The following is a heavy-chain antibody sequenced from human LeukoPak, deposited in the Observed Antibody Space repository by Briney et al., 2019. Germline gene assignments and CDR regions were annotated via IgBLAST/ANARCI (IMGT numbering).Heavy chain of an antibody. Sequence: SETLSLTCTVSGGSISSYYWSWIRQPPGKGLEWIGYIYYSGSTDYNPSLESRVTISVEMSKNEFSLKLRSVTAADTAVYYCARVTGYRIEDYFDYWGQGTLVTVSS. CDR2: IYYSGST. CDR3: ARVTGYRIEDYFDY. D-gene: IGHD6-13*01. J-gene: IGHJ4*02. V-gene: IGHV4-59*01. CDR1: GGSISSYY.